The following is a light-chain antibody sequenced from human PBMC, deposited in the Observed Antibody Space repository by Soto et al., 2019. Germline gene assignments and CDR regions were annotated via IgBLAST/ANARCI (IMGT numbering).Light chain of an antibody. V-gene: IGLV4-69*01. CDR2: LSSDGSH. J-gene: IGLJ2*01. CDR3: QTWDTGARVV. Sequence: QPVLTQSPSASASLGASVKLTCTLSSGHSSYAIAWHQQQPEKGPRYLMKLSSDGSHSKGDGIPDRFSGSSSGAERYLTISSLQSDDEADYYCQTWDTGARVVFGGGTKVTVL. CDR1: SGHSSYA.